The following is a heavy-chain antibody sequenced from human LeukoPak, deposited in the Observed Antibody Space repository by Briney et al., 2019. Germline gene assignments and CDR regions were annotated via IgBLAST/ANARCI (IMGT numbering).Heavy chain of an antibody. J-gene: IGHJ5*02. Sequence: PGGSLRLSCAASVFTFSSYAMSWVRQAPGKGLEWVSAISGSGGSTYYADSVKGRFTISRDNSKNTLYLQMNSLRAEDTAVYYCATTLTIFGASTGWFDPWGQGTLVTVSS. CDR3: ATTLTIFGASTGWFDP. CDR2: ISGSGGST. V-gene: IGHV3-23*01. D-gene: IGHD3-3*01. CDR1: VFTFSSYA.